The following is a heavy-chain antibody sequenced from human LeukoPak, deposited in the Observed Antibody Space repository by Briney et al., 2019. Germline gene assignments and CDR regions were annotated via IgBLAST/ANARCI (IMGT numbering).Heavy chain of an antibody. Sequence: SETLSLTCTVSGGSISGSSYYWNWIRQPPGKGLEWIGYIYYSGSTNYNPSLKSRVTISVDTSKNQFSLKLSSVTAADTAVYYCARAAYSGSYHSDYWGQGTLVTVSS. J-gene: IGHJ4*02. CDR1: GGSISGSSYY. CDR2: IYYSGST. V-gene: IGHV4-61*01. D-gene: IGHD1-26*01. CDR3: ARAAYSGSYHSDY.